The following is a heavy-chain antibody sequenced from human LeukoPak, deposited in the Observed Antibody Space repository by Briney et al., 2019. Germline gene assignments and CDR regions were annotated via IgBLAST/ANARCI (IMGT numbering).Heavy chain of an antibody. Sequence: SETLSLTCTVSGGSISSYYWSWIRQPPGKGLEWIGYIYYSGSTNYNPSLKSRVTISVDTSKNQFSLKLSSVTAADTAVYYCARSHSVWTSFDYWGQGTLVTVSP. CDR2: IYYSGST. J-gene: IGHJ4*02. CDR1: GGSISSYY. D-gene: IGHD3/OR15-3a*01. CDR3: ARSHSVWTSFDY. V-gene: IGHV4-59*01.